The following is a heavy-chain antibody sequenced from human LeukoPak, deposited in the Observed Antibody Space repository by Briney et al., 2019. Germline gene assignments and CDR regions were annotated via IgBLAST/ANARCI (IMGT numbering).Heavy chain of an antibody. J-gene: IGHJ4*02. Sequence: PSETLSLTCAVSGDSISSSGRFYWGWLRQPPGKGLEWIGSMDYSGTTNYNPSLKSRVTMSVDTSKKQFSLKLSSVTAADTAVYYCARSDEQVVLFDYWGQGTLVTVSS. CDR1: GDSISSSGRFY. CDR3: ARSDEQVVLFDY. D-gene: IGHD6-6*01. V-gene: IGHV4-39*01. CDR2: MDYSGTT.